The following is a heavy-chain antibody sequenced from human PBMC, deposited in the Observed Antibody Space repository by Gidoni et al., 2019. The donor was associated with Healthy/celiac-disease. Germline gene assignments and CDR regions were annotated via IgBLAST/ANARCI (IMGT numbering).Heavy chain of an antibody. CDR3: ASGLRDGYNGFDY. Sequence: EVQLVESGGGLVKPGGSLRLSCAASGFTFSSYSMNWVRQAPGKGLEWVSSISSSSSYIYYADSVKGRFTISRDNAKNSLYLQMNRKRAEDTAVYYCASGLRDGYNGFDYWGQGTLVTVSS. CDR1: GFTFSSYS. D-gene: IGHD5-12*01. V-gene: IGHV3-21*01. CDR2: ISSSSSYI. J-gene: IGHJ4*02.